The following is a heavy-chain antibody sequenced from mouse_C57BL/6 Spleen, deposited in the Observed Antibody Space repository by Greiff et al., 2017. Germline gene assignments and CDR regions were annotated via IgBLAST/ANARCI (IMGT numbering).Heavy chain of an antibody. CDR1: GYTFTSYW. J-gene: IGHJ3*01. D-gene: IGHD2-3*01. Sequence: QVQLQQSGAELAKPGASVKLSCKASGYTFTSYWMHWVKQRPGQGLEWIGYINPSSGYTKYNQKFKDKATLTADKSSSTAYMQLSSLTYEDSAVYYCARGDDGYFPWFAYWGQGTLDTVSA. CDR3: ARGDDGYFPWFAY. CDR2: INPSSGYT. V-gene: IGHV1-7*01.